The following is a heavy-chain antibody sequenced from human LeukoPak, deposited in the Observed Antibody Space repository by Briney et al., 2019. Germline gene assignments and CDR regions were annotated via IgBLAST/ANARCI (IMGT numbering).Heavy chain of an antibody. CDR2: IRYDGSNK. V-gene: IGHV3-30*02. J-gene: IGHJ4*02. Sequence: GGSLRLSCAASGFTFSSYGMHWVRQAPGKGLEWVAFIRYDGSNKYYADSVKGRFTISRDNSKNTLYLQMNSLRAEDTAVYYCARVPPPYSSGWRSHFDYWGQGTLVTVSS. D-gene: IGHD6-19*01. CDR1: GFTFSSYG. CDR3: ARVPPPYSSGWRSHFDY.